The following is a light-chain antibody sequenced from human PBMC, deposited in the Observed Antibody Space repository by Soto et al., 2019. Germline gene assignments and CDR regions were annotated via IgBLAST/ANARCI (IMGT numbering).Light chain of an antibody. V-gene: IGKV3-15*01. J-gene: IGKJ2*01. CDR1: ESLFGF. CDR2: GVS. CDR3: QSYNDWPFA. Sequence: IVLTQSPATLSVSPGDRVTLSCRASESLFGFLAWYQQKPGQAPRLLMYGVSTRATGIPARFSGGGSSTDFTLAISSLQSEDSAFYFCQSYNDWPFASGLGTRLE.